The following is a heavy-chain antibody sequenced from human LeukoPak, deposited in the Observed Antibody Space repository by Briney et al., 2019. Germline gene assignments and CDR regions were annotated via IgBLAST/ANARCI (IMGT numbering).Heavy chain of an antibody. Sequence: GGSLRLSCAASGFTFSDYWMTWVRRAPGKGLEWVANIKTDGSDKSYVDSVKGRFTISRDNAKNSLYLQMNSLRAEDTAVYYCAREIYDFWSGECDYWGQGTLVTVSS. J-gene: IGHJ4*02. CDR2: IKTDGSDK. D-gene: IGHD3-3*01. CDR3: AREIYDFWSGECDY. V-gene: IGHV3-7*01. CDR1: GFTFSDYW.